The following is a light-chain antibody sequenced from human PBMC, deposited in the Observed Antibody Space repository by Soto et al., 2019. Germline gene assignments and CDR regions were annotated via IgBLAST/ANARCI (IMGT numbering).Light chain of an antibody. V-gene: IGKV3-20*01. CDR1: QSVSSSY. Sequence: EIVLTQSPGTLSLSPGERATLSCRASQSVSSSYLAWYQQKPGQAPRLLIYGASSRATGISDRFSGSGSGTDFTLTISRLEPEDFAVYYCQQYGNSPPTFGQETKVEIK. CDR2: GAS. CDR3: QQYGNSPPT. J-gene: IGKJ1*01.